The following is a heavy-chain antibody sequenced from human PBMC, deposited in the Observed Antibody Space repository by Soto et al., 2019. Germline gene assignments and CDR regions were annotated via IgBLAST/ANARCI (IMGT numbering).Heavy chain of an antibody. D-gene: IGHD5-12*01. V-gene: IGHV4-59*01. CDR3: GRESRMGGYDH. J-gene: IGHJ4*02. CDR2: IYYSGSP. CDR1: GGSISSYY. Sequence: PSETLSLTCTVSGGSISSYYWSWIRQPPGKGLEWIGYIYYSGSPNYNPSLKSRVTISVDTSKNQFSLKLSSVTAPAPAVYYCGRESRMGGYDHWGQGTLVKVSS.